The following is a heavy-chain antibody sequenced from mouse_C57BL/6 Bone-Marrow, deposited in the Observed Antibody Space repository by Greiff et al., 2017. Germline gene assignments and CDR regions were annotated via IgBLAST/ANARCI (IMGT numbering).Heavy chain of an antibody. CDR2: IDPSDSYT. J-gene: IGHJ3*01. CDR1: GYTFTSYW. CDR3: ARSNYCGSSPFAY. Sequence: QVQLQQPGAELVRPGTSVKLSCKASGYTFTSYWMHWVKQRPGQGLEWIGVIDPSDSYTNYNQKFKGKDTLTVDTSSSTAYMQLSSLTSEDSAVYYCARSNYCGSSPFAYWGQGTLVTVSA. V-gene: IGHV1-59*01. D-gene: IGHD1-1*01.